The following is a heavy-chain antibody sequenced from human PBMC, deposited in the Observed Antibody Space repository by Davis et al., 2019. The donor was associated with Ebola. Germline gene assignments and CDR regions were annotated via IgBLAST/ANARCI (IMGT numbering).Heavy chain of an antibody. CDR3: ARVAHGDELGDAFDI. J-gene: IGHJ3*02. V-gene: IGHV1-2*02. CDR2: INPNSGGT. Sequence: ASVKVSCKASDFTFTAYHIHWVRQAPGQGLEWMGWINPNSGGTIYAQNFQDRVSVTSDSSISTAYMEVRSLTSDDTAIYYCARVAHGDELGDAFDIWGQGTVVIVSS. D-gene: IGHD4-17*01. CDR1: DFTFTAYH.